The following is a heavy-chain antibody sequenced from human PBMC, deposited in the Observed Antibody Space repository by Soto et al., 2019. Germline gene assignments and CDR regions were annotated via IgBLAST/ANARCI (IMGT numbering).Heavy chain of an antibody. CDR2: ISGSGGST. D-gene: IGHD3-22*01. CDR1: GFTFSSYA. Sequence: LRLSCAASGFTFSSYAMSWVRQAPGKGLEWVSAISGSGGSTYYADSVKGRFTISRDNSKNTLYLQMNSLRAEDTAVYYCAKDSIYYYDSSGYYHDAFDIWGQGTMVTVSS. V-gene: IGHV3-23*01. J-gene: IGHJ3*02. CDR3: AKDSIYYYDSSGYYHDAFDI.